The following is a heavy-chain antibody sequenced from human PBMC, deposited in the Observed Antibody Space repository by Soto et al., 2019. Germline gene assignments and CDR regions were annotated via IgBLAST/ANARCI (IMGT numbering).Heavy chain of an antibody. CDR1: GAPLTRGGYY. CDR3: AREGRYHYFDF. D-gene: IGHD1-26*01. CDR2: IYYSGST. V-gene: IGHV4-31*11. J-gene: IGHJ4*02. Sequence: QVQLQESGPGLVKASQTLSLTSAVPGAPLTRGGYYWSGIRQRPGKGPEWIGNIYYSGSTDYNPSLKSRVKISLDTSKNQFSLRLNSMTAADTAVYFCAREGRYHYFDFWGQGTLVT.